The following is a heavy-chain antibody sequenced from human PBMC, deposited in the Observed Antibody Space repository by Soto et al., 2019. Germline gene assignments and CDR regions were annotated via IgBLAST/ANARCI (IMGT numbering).Heavy chain of an antibody. CDR3: AKVAKPRVVIEYFDY. Sequence: EVQLLESGGGLVQPGGSVRLSCGTSGFSFVNYGMGWVRQAPGKGLEWVSGISSSGGRTYFADSVRGRFTISRDNSKNTMYLQMDSLRVEDTAVYYCAKVAKPRVVIEYFDYWGQGSLVTVS. CDR1: GFSFVNYG. D-gene: IGHD3-3*01. J-gene: IGHJ4*02. CDR2: ISSSGGRT. V-gene: IGHV3-23*01.